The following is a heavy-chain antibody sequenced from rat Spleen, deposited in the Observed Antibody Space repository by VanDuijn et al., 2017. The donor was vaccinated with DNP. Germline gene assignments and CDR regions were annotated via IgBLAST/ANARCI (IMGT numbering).Heavy chain of an antibody. D-gene: IGHD1-11*01. V-gene: IGHV5-25*01. J-gene: IGHJ2*01. CDR2: ISPSGGST. CDR1: GFTFSNYD. CDR3: ARPHYGPFDY. Sequence: EVQLVESGGGLVQPGRSLKLSCAASGFTFSNYDMAWVRQAPTKGLEWVASISPSGGSTYYRDSVKGRFTVSRDNAKSSLYLQMDSLRSEDTATYYCARPHYGPFDYWGQGVMVTVSS.